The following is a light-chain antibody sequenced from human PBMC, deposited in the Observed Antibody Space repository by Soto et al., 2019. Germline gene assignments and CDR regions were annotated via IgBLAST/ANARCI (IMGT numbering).Light chain of an antibody. CDR3: HHYKMYYPWT. CDR1: KHSSTW. Sequence: DIQMTQSPSTLAASVGDRGTISCRVSKHSSTWLAWYQQRPGKAPKLLIYDVSSLQSGVPSRFSGSGSGTEFTLTISSLQHDDFATYYCHHYKMYYPWTFGQGTKVDIK. CDR2: DVS. J-gene: IGKJ1*01. V-gene: IGKV1-5*01.